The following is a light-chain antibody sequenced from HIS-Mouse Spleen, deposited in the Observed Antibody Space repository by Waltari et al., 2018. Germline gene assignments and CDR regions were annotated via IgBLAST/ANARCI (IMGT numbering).Light chain of an antibody. V-gene: IGLV2-23*03. CDR2: EGS. Sequence: QSALTQPASVSGSPGQSITISCTGTSSDVGSYNLVSLYQQHPGKAPQLMISEGSKRPSGVSNRVSGSKSGNTASLTISGLQAEDEADYYCCSYAGSSTLDVVFGGGTKLTVL. J-gene: IGLJ2*01. CDR1: SSDVGSYNL. CDR3: CSYAGSSTLDVV.